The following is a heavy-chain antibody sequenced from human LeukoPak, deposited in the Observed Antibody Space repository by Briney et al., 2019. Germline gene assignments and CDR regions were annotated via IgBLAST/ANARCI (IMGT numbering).Heavy chain of an antibody. D-gene: IGHD4-23*01. V-gene: IGHV3-74*01. Sequence: PGGSLRLSCAAPGFTFSSYWMHWVRQAPGKGLVWVSRINRDASTTSYADSVKGRFTISRDNAKNTLYLQMNSLRAEDTAVYYCARGVGGNDDYWGQGTLVSVSS. CDR2: INRDASTT. J-gene: IGHJ4*02. CDR1: GFTFSSYW. CDR3: ARGVGGNDDY.